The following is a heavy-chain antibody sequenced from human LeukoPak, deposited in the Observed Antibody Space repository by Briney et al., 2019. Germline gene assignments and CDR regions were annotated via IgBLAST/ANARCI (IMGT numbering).Heavy chain of an antibody. Sequence: GASVKVSCKASGYTFTSYYMHWVRQAPGQGLEWMGIINPSGGSTSYAQKFQGRVTITADESTSTAYMELSSLRSEDTAVYYCARVVKYYDFWSGYYDYWGQGTLVTVSS. CDR2: INPSGGST. CDR3: ARVVKYYDFWSGYYDY. V-gene: IGHV1-46*01. CDR1: GYTFTSYY. D-gene: IGHD3-3*01. J-gene: IGHJ4*02.